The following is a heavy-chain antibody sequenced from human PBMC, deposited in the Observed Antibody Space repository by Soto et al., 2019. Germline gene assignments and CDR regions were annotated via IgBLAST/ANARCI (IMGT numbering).Heavy chain of an antibody. D-gene: IGHD3-16*01. J-gene: IGHJ4*02. CDR2: IFSSGVT. V-gene: IGHV4-39*01. Sequence: QVQLQQSGPGLVKPSETLSLTCSVSGGSFSPSNYYWGWIRQSPGKGLEWIGIIFSSGVTSYNPPLHSRVSISVAPTTSQVSLNLRSVTAADTASYYCAGGIYAQSHYPYWGPGALVTVSS. CDR1: GGSFSPSNYY. CDR3: AGGIYAQSHYPY.